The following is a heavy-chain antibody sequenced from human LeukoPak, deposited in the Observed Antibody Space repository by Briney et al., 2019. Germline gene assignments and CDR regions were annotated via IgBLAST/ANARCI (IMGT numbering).Heavy chain of an antibody. CDR1: AGTFSSYA. J-gene: IGHJ6*02. Sequence: SVKVSCKASAGTFSSYAISWVRQAPGQGLEWMGRIIPILDIANYAQKFQGRVTITADKSSSTAYMELSSLGSEDTAVYFCASGFVDIVATIYYFYGMDVWGQGTTVTVSS. CDR2: IIPILDIA. CDR3: ASGFVDIVATIYYFYGMDV. V-gene: IGHV1-69*04. D-gene: IGHD5-12*01.